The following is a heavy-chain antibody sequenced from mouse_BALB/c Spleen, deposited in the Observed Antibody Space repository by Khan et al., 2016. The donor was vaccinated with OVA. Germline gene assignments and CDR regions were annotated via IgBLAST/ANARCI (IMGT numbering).Heavy chain of an antibody. J-gene: IGHJ2*01. CDR1: GYTLTSYW. CDR2: INPSNGRT. CDR3: ARLLINFDY. Sequence: HVQLQQSGAELVNPGASVNLSCKASGYTLTSYWMHWVKQRPGQGLEWIGEINPSNGRTNYNEKFKSKATLTVDKSSSTAYMQLSSPTSEDSAVYYCARLLINFDYWGQGTTLTVSS. V-gene: IGHV1S81*02. D-gene: IGHD2-1*01.